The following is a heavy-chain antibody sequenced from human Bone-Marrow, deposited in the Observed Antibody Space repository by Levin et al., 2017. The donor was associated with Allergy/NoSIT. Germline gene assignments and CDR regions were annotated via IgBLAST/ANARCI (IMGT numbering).Heavy chain of an antibody. V-gene: IGHV3-48*03. CDR2: ISSSDAI. CDR3: ARGGTYLTNGFDY. J-gene: IGHJ4*02. Sequence: GESLKISCVVSGFTFNNYELNWVRQAPGKGLEWVSYISSSDAIYYADSVKGRFTISRDNAKNSLYLQMNSLRAEDTAVYFCARGGTYLTNGFDYWGQGTLVTVSS. CDR1: GFTFNNYE. D-gene: IGHD1-26*01.